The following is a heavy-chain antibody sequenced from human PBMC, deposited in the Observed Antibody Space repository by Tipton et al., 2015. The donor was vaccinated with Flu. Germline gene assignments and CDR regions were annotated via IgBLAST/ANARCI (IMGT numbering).Heavy chain of an antibody. CDR1: GGSVSSGSYY. CDR2: IHYSGST. Sequence: TLSLTCTVSGGSVSSGSYYWSWFRQPPGKGLEWIGYIHYSGSTNYNPSLKSRVIMSVDTSKNQFSLKLSSVTAADTAVYYCARGAYDYVWGSYRLNWFAPWGQGTLVTVSS. V-gene: IGHV4-61*01. CDR3: ARGAYDYVWGSYRLNWFAP. D-gene: IGHD3-16*02. J-gene: IGHJ5*02.